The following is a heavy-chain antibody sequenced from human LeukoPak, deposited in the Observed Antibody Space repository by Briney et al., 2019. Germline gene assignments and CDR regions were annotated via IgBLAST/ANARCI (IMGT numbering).Heavy chain of an antibody. J-gene: IGHJ4*02. CDR3: ARGAIVATTGWYFDY. CDR2: IWYDGSNK. V-gene: IGHV3-33*01. Sequence: PGRSLRLSCAASGFTFSSYGMHWVRQAPGKGLEWEAVIWYDGSNKYYADSVKGRFTISRDNSKNTLYLQMNSLRAEDTAVYYCARGAIVATTGWYFDYWGQGTLVTVSS. D-gene: IGHD5-12*01. CDR1: GFTFSSYG.